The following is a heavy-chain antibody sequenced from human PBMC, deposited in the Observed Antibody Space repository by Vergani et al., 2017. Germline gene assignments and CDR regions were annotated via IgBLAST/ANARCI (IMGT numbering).Heavy chain of an antibody. Sequence: QVQLHESGPGLVKPSQTLSLTCTVSGGSITSGSFYWSWIRQPAGKGLEWIGRIHSSGSTNYNPSLKSRVTISVDTSKNQFSLKLSSVTAADTAVYYCARGMALDYWGQGTLVTVSS. V-gene: IGHV4-61*02. CDR1: GGSITSGSFY. D-gene: IGHD5-24*01. J-gene: IGHJ4*02. CDR3: ARGMALDY. CDR2: IHSSGST.